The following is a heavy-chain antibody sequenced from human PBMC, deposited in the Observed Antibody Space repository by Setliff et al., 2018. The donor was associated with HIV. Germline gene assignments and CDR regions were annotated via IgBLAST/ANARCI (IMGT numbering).Heavy chain of an antibody. J-gene: IGHJ6*03. Sequence: PSETLSLTCTVSGDPISTYYWSWVRKPPGKGLEWIGYVYYSGSTSYSPSLRGRVTMSVDPSKNQFSLKLNSVTAADTAIYYCARGNYDTSDYYTNFYYYSMDVWGKGTAVTVSS. D-gene: IGHD3-22*01. V-gene: IGHV4-59*01. CDR1: GDPISTYY. CDR2: VYYSGST. CDR3: ARGNYDTSDYYTNFYYYSMDV.